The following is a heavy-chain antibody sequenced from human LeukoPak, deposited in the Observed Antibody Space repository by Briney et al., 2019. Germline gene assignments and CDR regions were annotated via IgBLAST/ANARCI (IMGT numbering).Heavy chain of an antibody. D-gene: IGHD3-10*01. Sequence: GGSLRLSCAVSGFTVSSNYMSGVRQAPGKGLEWVSIIQSGFNTYYADSVKGRFTISRDNSKNTLYLHMNSLRAEDTAVYYCAKYYGSGSYYPWGQGTLVTVSS. V-gene: IGHV3-66*01. CDR3: AKYYGSGSYYP. J-gene: IGHJ5*02. CDR2: IQSGFNT. CDR1: GFTVSSNY.